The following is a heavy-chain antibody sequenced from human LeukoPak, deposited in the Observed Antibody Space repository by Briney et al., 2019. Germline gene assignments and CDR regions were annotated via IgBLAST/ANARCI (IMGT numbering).Heavy chain of an antibody. Sequence: GGSLRLSCVASGLTFGNYWVNWVRQARGRGLGWVANIKQDGSAENYVDSVRGRFTISSDNAKNSVYLQMNSLRDDDTAVYYSAGGMGYITDYWGQGILVTDSS. CDR2: IKQDGSAE. J-gene: IGHJ4*02. CDR3: AGGMGYITDY. V-gene: IGHV3-7*01. CDR1: GLTFGNYW. D-gene: IGHD1-1*01.